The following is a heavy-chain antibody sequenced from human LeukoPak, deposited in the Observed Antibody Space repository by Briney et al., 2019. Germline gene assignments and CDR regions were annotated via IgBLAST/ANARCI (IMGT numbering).Heavy chain of an antibody. CDR1: GYTFTGYY. J-gene: IGHJ4*02. CDR2: INPNSGGT. CDR3: ARIAPPRYYYDSSGYLYYFDY. D-gene: IGHD3-22*01. V-gene: IGHV1-2*02. Sequence: TSVKVSCKASGYTFTGYYMHWVRQAPGQGLEWMGWINPNSGGTNYAQKFQGRVTMTRDTSISTAYMELSRLRSDDTAVYYCARIAPPRYYYDSSGYLYYFDYWGQGTLVTVSS.